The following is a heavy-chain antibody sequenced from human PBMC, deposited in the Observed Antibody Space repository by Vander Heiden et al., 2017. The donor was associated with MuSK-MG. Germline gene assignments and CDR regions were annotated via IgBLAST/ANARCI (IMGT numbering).Heavy chain of an antibody. CDR2: INPSGGST. J-gene: IGHJ4*02. CDR3: ARAVEMATTLN. V-gene: IGHV1-46*01. Sequence: QVQLVQSGAEVKKPGAAVKVSCKASGYTFTSYYMHWVRQAPGQGLEWMGRINPSGGSTSYAQKFQGRVTRTRDTSTSTVYMELSSLRSEDTAVYYCARAVEMATTLNWGQGTLVTVSS. D-gene: IGHD5-12*01. CDR1: GYTFTSYY.